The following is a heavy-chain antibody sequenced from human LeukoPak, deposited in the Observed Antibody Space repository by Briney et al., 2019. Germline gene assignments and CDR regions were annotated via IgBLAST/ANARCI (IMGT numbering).Heavy chain of an antibody. D-gene: IGHD4-17*01. CDR2: ISWNSGSI. CDR3: ARQLSRGYGDLCFDY. V-gene: IGHV3-9*01. J-gene: IGHJ4*02. Sequence: SGGSLRLSCAASRFTFDDYAMHWVRQAPGKGLEWVSGISWNSGSIGYADSLKGRFTISRDNAKNTLYLQMNSLRAEDTAVYYCARQLSRGYGDLCFDYWGQGTLVTVSS. CDR1: RFTFDDYA.